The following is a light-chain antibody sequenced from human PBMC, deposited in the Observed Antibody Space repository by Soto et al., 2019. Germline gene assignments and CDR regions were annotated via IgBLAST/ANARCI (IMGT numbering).Light chain of an antibody. CDR3: QQYNSYSLA. V-gene: IGKV1-5*03. CDR1: QSISSR. J-gene: IGKJ1*01. Sequence: DIQMTQSPSTLSASVGDRVTITCRASQSISSRLASYQQKPGKAPKLLIYKASSLESGVPSRFSGSGSGTEFTLTISSLQPDDFATYYCQQYNSYSLAFGQGTKVDIK. CDR2: KAS.